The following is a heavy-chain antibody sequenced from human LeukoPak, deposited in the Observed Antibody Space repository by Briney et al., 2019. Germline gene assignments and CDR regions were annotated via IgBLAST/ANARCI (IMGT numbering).Heavy chain of an antibody. D-gene: IGHD6-19*01. J-gene: IGHJ5*02. CDR2: ISSSSSYI. CDR3: AREKEQWLGFDP. V-gene: IGHV3-21*01. Sequence: AGSLRLSCAASGFTFSSYSMNWVRQAPGKGLEWVSSISSSSSYIYYADSVKGRFTISRDNAKNSLYLQMNSLRAEDTAAYYCAREKEQWLGFDPWGQGTLVTVSS. CDR1: GFTFSSYS.